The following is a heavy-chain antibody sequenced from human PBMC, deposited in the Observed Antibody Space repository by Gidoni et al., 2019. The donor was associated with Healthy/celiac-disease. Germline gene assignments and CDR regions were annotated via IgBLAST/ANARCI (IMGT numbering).Heavy chain of an antibody. CDR2: IYYSGST. V-gene: IGHV4-31*03. J-gene: IGHJ5*02. Sequence: QVQLQESGPGLVKPSQTLSLTCTVAGGPISSAGYYWSWIRQHPGKGLEWIGYIYYSGSTYYNPSLKSRATISVDTSKNQFSLKLSSVTAADTAVYYCARTIPGNPHGLRFLEWPSPNWFDPWGQGTLVTVSS. CDR1: GGPISSAGYY. CDR3: ARTIPGNPHGLRFLEWPSPNWFDP. D-gene: IGHD3-3*01.